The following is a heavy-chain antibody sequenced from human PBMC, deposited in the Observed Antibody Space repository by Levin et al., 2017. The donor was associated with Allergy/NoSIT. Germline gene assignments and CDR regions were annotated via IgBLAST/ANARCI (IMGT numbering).Heavy chain of an antibody. J-gene: IGHJ4*02. Sequence: GESLKISCKASGYTFTGYYMHWVRQAPGQGLEWMGWINPNSGGTNYAQKFQGRVTMTRDTSISTAYMELSRLRSDDTAVYYCARERVTMVRGVMGFAYWGQGTLVTVSS. CDR2: INPNSGGT. V-gene: IGHV1-2*02. D-gene: IGHD3-10*01. CDR3: ARERVTMVRGVMGFAY. CDR1: GYTFTGYY.